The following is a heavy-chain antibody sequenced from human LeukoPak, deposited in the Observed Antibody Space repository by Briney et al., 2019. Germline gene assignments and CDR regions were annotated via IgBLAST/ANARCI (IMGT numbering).Heavy chain of an antibody. CDR3: ARHDCGGDCYSDY. Sequence: ASVKVSCKASGYTFTSYGISWVRQAPGQGLEWMGWISGYNGNTNYAQNLQGRVTMTTDTSTNTAYMELRSLRSDDTAVYYCARHDCGGDCYSDYWGQGTLVTVSS. D-gene: IGHD2-21*02. V-gene: IGHV1-18*01. CDR2: ISGYNGNT. CDR1: GYTFTSYG. J-gene: IGHJ4*02.